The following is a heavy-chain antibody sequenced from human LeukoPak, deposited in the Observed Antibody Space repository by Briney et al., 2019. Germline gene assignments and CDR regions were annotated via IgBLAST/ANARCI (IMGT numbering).Heavy chain of an antibody. CDR3: AHLYFYNSGGYSRAFDY. CDR1: GFSLTTNGVG. CDR2: IYWDDEK. J-gene: IGHJ4*02. V-gene: IGHV2-5*02. Sequence: SGPTLVKLTQTLTLTCTFSGFSLTTNGVGVGWIRQPPGKALEGLALIYWDDEKRYSPSLRTRLTITKDTSKSQVVLTLTNMDPVDTATYYCAHLYFYNSGGYSRAFDYWGQGTLVTVSS. D-gene: IGHD3-22*01.